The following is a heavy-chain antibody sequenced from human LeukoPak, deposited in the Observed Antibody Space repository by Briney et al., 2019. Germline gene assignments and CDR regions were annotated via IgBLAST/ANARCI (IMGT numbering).Heavy chain of an antibody. D-gene: IGHD1-1*01. CDR1: GYSTSSGYY. V-gene: IGHV4-38-2*02. CDR2: IYHSGST. J-gene: IGHJ5*02. CDR3: AREGMPTGWFDP. Sequence: PSETLSLTCTVSGYSTSSGYYWGWIRQPPGKGLEWIGSIYHSGSTYYNPSLKSRVTISVDTSKNQFSLKLSSVTAADTAVYYCAREGMPTGWFDPWGQGTLVTVSS.